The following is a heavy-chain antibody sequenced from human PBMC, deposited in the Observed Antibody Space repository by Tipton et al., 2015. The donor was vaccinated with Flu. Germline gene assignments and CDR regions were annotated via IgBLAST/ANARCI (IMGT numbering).Heavy chain of an antibody. V-gene: IGHV3-73*01. CDR2: IKSKANSDAT. D-gene: IGHD1-20*01. J-gene: IGHJ5*02. CDR3: TGPITGTTSS. Sequence: SLRLSCAASGFSLSSSTIHWVRQASGKGLEWVGRIKSKANSDATAYGASVKGRFTISRDDSKNTAYLQMNSLKTEDTAVYFCTGPITGTTSSWGQGALVTVSS. CDR1: GFSLSSST.